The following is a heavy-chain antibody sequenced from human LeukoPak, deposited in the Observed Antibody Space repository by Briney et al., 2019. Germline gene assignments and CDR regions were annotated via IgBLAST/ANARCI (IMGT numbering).Heavy chain of an antibody. Sequence: PSETLSLTCTVSGGSINSYYWSWIRQPPGKGLEYIGYIYHSGSTNYNPSLKSRVTISVDTSKDQFSLKLSSVTAADTAVYYCARVGQIIGRADYYMDVWGKGTTVTVSS. V-gene: IGHV4-59*12. D-gene: IGHD2/OR15-2a*01. CDR1: GGSINSYY. J-gene: IGHJ6*03. CDR2: IYHSGST. CDR3: ARVGQIIGRADYYMDV.